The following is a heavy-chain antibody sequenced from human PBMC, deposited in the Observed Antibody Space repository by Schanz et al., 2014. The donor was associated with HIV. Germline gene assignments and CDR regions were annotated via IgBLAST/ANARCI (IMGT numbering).Heavy chain of an antibody. CDR1: GYMFISYG. V-gene: IGHV1-2*02. Sequence: QVQLVQSGAEVREPGASVKVSCKASGYMFISYGFIWVRQAPGQGLEWMGWINPNSGGTNYAQKFQGRVTMTRDTSISTAYMELSRLRSDDTAVYYCARGIVGATPAFDIWGQGTMVTVSS. CDR2: INPNSGGT. J-gene: IGHJ3*02. CDR3: ARGIVGATPAFDI. D-gene: IGHD1-26*01.